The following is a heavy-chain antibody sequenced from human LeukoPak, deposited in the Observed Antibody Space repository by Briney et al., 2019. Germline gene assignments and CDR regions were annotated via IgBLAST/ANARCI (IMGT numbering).Heavy chain of an antibody. CDR3: ARGGNWNDEPYYYGMDV. V-gene: IGHV1-46*01. CDR2: INPSGGST. CDR1: GYTFTSYY. Sequence: ASVKVSCKASGYTFTSYYMHWVRQAPGQGLEWMGIINPSGGSTSYAQKFQGRVTMTRDTSTSTVHMELSSLRSEDTAVYYCARGGNWNDEPYYYGMDVWGQGTTVTVSS. J-gene: IGHJ6*02. D-gene: IGHD1-1*01.